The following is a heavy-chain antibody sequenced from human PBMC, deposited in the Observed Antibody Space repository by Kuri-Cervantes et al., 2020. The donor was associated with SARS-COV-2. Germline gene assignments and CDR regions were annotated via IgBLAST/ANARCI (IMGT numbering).Heavy chain of an antibody. CDR2: IDWDDDK. V-gene: IGHV2-70*11. Sequence: SGPTLVKPTETLTLTCTVSGFSLSNARMGVNWIRQPPGKALEWLARIDWDDDKYYKTSLNTRLSISKVTSKDQVVLTMTNMDPVDTATYYCVRIRAATVIADYWAREPWSPSPQ. D-gene: IGHD4-11*01. CDR3: VRIRAATVIADY. CDR1: GFSLSNARMG. J-gene: IGHJ4*02.